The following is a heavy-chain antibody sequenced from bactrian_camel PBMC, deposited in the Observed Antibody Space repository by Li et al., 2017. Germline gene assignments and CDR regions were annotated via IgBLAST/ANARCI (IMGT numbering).Heavy chain of an antibody. D-gene: IGHD6*01. CDR3: AAEDPLLGLVGSCYLLSPDDFAY. V-gene: IGHV3S53*01. J-gene: IGHJ4*01. CDR2: IASDGST. CDR1: GYTFYNGYC. Sequence: VQLVESGGGLAQPGGSLRLSCAAPGYTFYNGYCMGWFRQAPGKAHEGVAGIASDGSTIYADSVKGRFTISKDSDKNTLYLQMNSLKPEDTAMYYCAAEDPLLGLVGSCYLLSPDDFAYWGQGTQVTVS.